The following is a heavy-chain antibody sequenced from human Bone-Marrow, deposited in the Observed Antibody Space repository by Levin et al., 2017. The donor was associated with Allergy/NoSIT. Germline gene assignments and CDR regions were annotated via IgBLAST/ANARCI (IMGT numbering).Heavy chain of an antibody. CDR1: GDSIISAVYY. J-gene: IGHJ5*02. Sequence: SQTLSLTCTVSGDSIISAVYYWTWLRQTPGNGLGWLGYIFYSGNTHYNPSLKSRLNLSVDTSKNQFSLKLSSVTAADTAVYYCARGRDSSGWGYNWFDPWGPGTLVTVSS. CDR2: IFYSGNT. D-gene: IGHD6-19*01. CDR3: ARGRDSSGWGYNWFDP. V-gene: IGHV4-30-4*01.